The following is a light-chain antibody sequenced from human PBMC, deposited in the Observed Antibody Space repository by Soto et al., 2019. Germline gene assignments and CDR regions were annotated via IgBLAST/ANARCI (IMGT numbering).Light chain of an antibody. CDR2: EVS. Sequence: QSVLTQPASVSGSPGQPITISCTGTSSDVGGYNYVSWYQQHPGKAPKLMIYEVSNRPSGVSNRFSGSKSGNTASLTISGLQAEDEADYYCSSYTSSSTYVFGTGTKVTV. V-gene: IGLV2-14*01. J-gene: IGLJ1*01. CDR1: SSDVGGYNY. CDR3: SSYTSSSTYV.